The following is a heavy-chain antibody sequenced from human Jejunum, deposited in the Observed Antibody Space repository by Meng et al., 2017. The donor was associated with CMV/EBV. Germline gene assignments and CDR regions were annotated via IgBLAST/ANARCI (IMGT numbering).Heavy chain of an antibody. CDR1: WFTVRSNY. D-gene: IGHD3-16*01. Sequence: CAASWFTVRSNYMTWVPQAPGKGLEWVSVLFGTDKTYYADPVRGRFTISRDISKTTVQLQINSLNAEDTAIYYCARGRVSSSVFDYWGQGTLVTVSS. J-gene: IGHJ4*02. V-gene: IGHV3-53*01. CDR3: ARGRVSSSVFDY. CDR2: LFGTDKT.